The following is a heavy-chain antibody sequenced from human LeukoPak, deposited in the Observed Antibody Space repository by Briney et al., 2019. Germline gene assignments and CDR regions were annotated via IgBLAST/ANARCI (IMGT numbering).Heavy chain of an antibody. J-gene: IGHJ4*02. CDR1: GFTFSSYA. Sequence: GRSLRLSCAASGFTFSSYAMHWVRQAPGKGLEWVAVISYHGSDKFYEDSVKGRFTISRENSKNTLYLQMSSLRPEDTAVYYCAKDFRGEITAAGTMDYWGQGTLVTVSS. CDR2: ISYHGSDK. V-gene: IGHV3-30*18. CDR3: AKDFRGEITAAGTMDY. D-gene: IGHD6-13*01.